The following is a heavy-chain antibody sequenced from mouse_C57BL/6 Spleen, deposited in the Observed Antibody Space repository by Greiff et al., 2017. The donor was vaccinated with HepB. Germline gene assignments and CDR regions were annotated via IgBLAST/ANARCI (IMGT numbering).Heavy chain of an antibody. CDR1: GFTFSDYG. CDR2: ISSGSSTI. D-gene: IGHD1-1*01. CDR3: ARGPTVVARYFDV. J-gene: IGHJ1*03. Sequence: VQLKESGGGLVKPGGSLKLSCAASGFTFSDYGMHWVRQAPEKGLEWVAYISSGSSTIYYADTVKGRFTISRDNAKNTLFLQMTSLRSEDTAMYYCARGPTVVARYFDVWGTGTTVTVSS. V-gene: IGHV5-17*01.